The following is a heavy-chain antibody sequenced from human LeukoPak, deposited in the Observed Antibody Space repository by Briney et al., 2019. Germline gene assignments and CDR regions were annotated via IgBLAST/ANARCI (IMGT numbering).Heavy chain of an antibody. CDR1: GFTFSSYW. Sequence: GGSLRLSCAASGFTFSSYWMNWARQAPGKGLEWVAIIKQDGSETQYVDSVKGRLTISRDNAQNSLYLQINNLRAEDTAVYYCAGGQGYLIELWGQGTLVTVSS. D-gene: IGHD2-15*01. J-gene: IGHJ4*02. CDR2: IKQDGSET. CDR3: AGGQGYLIEL. V-gene: IGHV3-7*01.